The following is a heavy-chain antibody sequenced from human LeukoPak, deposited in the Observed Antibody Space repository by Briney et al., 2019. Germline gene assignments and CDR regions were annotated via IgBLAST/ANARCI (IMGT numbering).Heavy chain of an antibody. CDR1: GGSISSYY. D-gene: IGHD1-26*01. Sequence: SETLSLTCAVSGGSISSYYWIWIRQPPGKGLEWIGYIYYSGSTTYNPSLNSRVTISVDTSKNQFSLKLSSVTAADTAVYYCARHREGVLDIWGQGTMVTVSS. J-gene: IGHJ3*02. CDR2: IYYSGST. CDR3: ARHREGVLDI. V-gene: IGHV4-59*08.